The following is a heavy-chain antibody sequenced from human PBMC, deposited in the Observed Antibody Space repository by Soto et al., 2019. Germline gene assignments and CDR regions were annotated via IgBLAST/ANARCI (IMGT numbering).Heavy chain of an antibody. Sequence: SETLSLTCAVSSGSFSSSNWWSWVRQPPGKGLEWIGEIYHSGSTNYNPSLKSRVTISVDKSKSQFSLKLSSVTAADTAVYYCAKVRRTGSRVREWFDPWGQGTLVTVSS. CDR2: IYHSGST. J-gene: IGHJ5*02. CDR3: AKVRRTGSRVREWFDP. V-gene: IGHV4-4*02. CDR1: SGSFSSSNW. D-gene: IGHD3-10*01.